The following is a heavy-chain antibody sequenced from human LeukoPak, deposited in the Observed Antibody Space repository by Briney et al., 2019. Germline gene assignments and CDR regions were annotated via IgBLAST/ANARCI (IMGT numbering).Heavy chain of an antibody. CDR1: GFTFSSYS. Sequence: PGGSLRLSCAAPGFTFSSYSMNWVRQAPGKGLEWVSSISSSSSYIYYADSVKGRFTISRDNAKNSLYLQMNSLRAEDTAVYYCAKERAIFGVVIGYFDYWGQGTLVTVSS. D-gene: IGHD3-3*01. CDR2: ISSSSSYI. CDR3: AKERAIFGVVIGYFDY. J-gene: IGHJ4*02. V-gene: IGHV3-21*01.